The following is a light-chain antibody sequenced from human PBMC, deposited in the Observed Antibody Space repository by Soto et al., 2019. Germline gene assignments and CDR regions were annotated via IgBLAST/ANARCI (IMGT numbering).Light chain of an antibody. Sequence: DIQMTQSPSSVSASVGDRVTITCRASQVINNWLAWYQQKPGKAPNLLIYAASTLQSGVPSRFSGSGPGTDFTLTISSLQPEDFATYYCQQANSFPFTFGPGTKVDIK. CDR2: AAS. V-gene: IGKV1-12*02. CDR3: QQANSFPFT. J-gene: IGKJ3*01. CDR1: QVINNW.